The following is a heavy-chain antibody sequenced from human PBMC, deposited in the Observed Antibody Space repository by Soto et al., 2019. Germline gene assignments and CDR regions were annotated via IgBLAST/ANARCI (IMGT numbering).Heavy chain of an antibody. CDR2: IYYSGST. V-gene: IGHV4-61*01. CDR1: GGSLSSISYY. D-gene: IGHD3-22*01. J-gene: IGHJ4*02. CDR3: VRFCDSSGCYSYYFVY. Sequence: SETLSLTCTVSGGSLSSISYYWSRIRQPPGKGLEWIGYIYYSGSTNYNPSPKSRVTISVDTSKNLFSLTLSSVTAAETAVYYCVRFCDSSGCYSYYFVYWGQGTLVTVSS.